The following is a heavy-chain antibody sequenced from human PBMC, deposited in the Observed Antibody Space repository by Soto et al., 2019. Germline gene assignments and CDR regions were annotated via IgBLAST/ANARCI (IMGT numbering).Heavy chain of an antibody. V-gene: IGHV1-3*01. CDR1: GYTFTSYA. J-gene: IGHJ6*02. D-gene: IGHD3-22*01. CDR2: INAGNGNT. Sequence: ASVKVSCKASGYTFTSYAMHWVRQAPGQRLEWMGWINAGNGNTKYSQKFQGRVTITRDTSASTAYMELSSLRSEDTAAYYCARVGVTMIVPGWGMDVWGQGTTVTVSS. CDR3: ARVGVTMIVPGWGMDV.